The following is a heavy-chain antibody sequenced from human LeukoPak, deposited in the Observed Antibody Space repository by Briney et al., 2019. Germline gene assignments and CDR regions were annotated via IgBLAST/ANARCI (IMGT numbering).Heavy chain of an antibody. CDR3: ARAGAQFDY. Sequence: SQTLSLTCTVSGASINSGYVYWSWIRQHPGKGLEWIGYIYDSGKTYYNPSLKSRVTISVDTSKSQFSLELTSVTAADTAVYYCARAGAQFDYWGRGTLVTVSS. CDR2: IYDSGKT. J-gene: IGHJ4*02. V-gene: IGHV4-31*03. CDR1: GASINSGYVY. D-gene: IGHD4/OR15-4a*01.